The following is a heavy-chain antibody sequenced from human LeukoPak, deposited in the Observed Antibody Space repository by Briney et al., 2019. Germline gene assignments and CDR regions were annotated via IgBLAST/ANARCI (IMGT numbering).Heavy chain of an antibody. CDR1: GFTVSNSA. Sequence: GGSLRLSCAASGFTVSNSAMSWVRQAPGKGLEWVAFIRYDGSNKYYADSVKGRFTISRDNSKNTLYLQMNRLRAEDTAVYYCAKEGCSGGSCYFLGFDIWGQGTMVTVSS. CDR2: IRYDGSNK. J-gene: IGHJ3*02. D-gene: IGHD2-15*01. V-gene: IGHV3-30*02. CDR3: AKEGCSGGSCYFLGFDI.